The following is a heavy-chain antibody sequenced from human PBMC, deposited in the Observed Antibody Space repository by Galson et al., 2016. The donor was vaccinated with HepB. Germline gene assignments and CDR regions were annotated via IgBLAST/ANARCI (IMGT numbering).Heavy chain of an antibody. CDR2: ISRSGGST. CDR1: GFTFRHYG. CDR3: VQESTAPAV. D-gene: IGHD2-2*01. V-gene: IGHV3-23*01. Sequence: SLRLSCAASGFTFRHYGMTWVRQAPGKGLEVVSSISRSGGSTDYADSVKGRFTISRDNSKNTLSLQMNSLTADDTAIYYCVQESTAPAVWGKGTTVTVSS. J-gene: IGHJ6*04.